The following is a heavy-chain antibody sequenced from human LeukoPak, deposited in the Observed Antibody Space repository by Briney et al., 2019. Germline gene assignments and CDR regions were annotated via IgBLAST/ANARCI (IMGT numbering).Heavy chain of an antibody. Sequence: SVKVSCKASGGTFSSYAISWVRQAPGQGLEWMGRIIPILGIANYAQKFQGGVTITADKSTSTAYMELSSLRSEDTAVYYCARSTDGYRENRDYWGQGTLVAVSS. CDR1: GGTFSSYA. D-gene: IGHD5-12*01. V-gene: IGHV1-69*04. J-gene: IGHJ4*02. CDR2: IIPILGIA. CDR3: ARSTDGYRENRDY.